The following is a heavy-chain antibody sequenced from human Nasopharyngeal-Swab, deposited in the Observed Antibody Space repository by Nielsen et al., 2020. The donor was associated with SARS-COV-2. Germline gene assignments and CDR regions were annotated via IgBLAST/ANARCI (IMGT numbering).Heavy chain of an antibody. Sequence: GGSLRLSCAASGFTFSSYTMNWVRQAPGKGLEWVAYISRSSGTLYYADSVKGRFTISRDNAKNSLYLQMNSLRGEDTVVYYCARDPGGAYSNPFDYWGQGTLVTVSS. CDR2: ISRSSGTL. CDR1: GFTFSSYT. D-gene: IGHD2-15*01. J-gene: IGHJ4*02. V-gene: IGHV3-48*04. CDR3: ARDPGGAYSNPFDY.